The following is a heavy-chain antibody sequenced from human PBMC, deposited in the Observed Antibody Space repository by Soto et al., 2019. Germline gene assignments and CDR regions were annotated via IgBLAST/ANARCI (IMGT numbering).Heavy chain of an antibody. Sequence: SVKVSCKASGGTFSSYAISWVRQAPGQGLEWMGGIIPIFGTANYAQKFQGRVTITADESTSTAYMELSSLRSEDTAVYYCADTPAAASGRYYYYGMDVWGQGTTVTVSS. CDR1: GGTFSSYA. V-gene: IGHV1-69*13. J-gene: IGHJ6*02. D-gene: IGHD2-2*01. CDR2: IIPIFGTA. CDR3: ADTPAAASGRYYYYGMDV.